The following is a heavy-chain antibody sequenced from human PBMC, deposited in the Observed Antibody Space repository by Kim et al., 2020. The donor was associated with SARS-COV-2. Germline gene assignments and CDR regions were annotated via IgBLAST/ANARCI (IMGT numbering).Heavy chain of an antibody. CDR2: TYHRSKWYY. V-gene: IGHV6-1*01. CDR3: ARDTPYCLSCFEN. D-gene: IGHD1-26*01. CDR1: GDSVSSNTAA. Sequence: SQTLSLTCAISGDSVSSNTAAWNWIRQSPSRGLEWLGRTYHRSKWYYDYSVFVKGRITISADTSKNHFSLQLSSVTPEDTAVYFCARDTPYCLSCFENWGQGILVTVSS. J-gene: IGHJ4*02.